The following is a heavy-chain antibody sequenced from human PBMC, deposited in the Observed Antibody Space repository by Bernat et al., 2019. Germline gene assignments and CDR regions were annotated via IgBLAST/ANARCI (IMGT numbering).Heavy chain of an antibody. CDR1: GGSISSYY. CDR2: IYYSGST. J-gene: IGHJ4*02. Sequence: QLQLQESGPGLVKPSETLSLTCTVSGGSISSYYWSWIRQPPGKGLEWIGYIYYSGSTNYNPSLKSRVTISVDTSKNQFSLKLSSVTAADTAVYYCARVVTGTTFVFDYWGQGTLVTVSS. V-gene: IGHV4-59*01. D-gene: IGHD1-7*01. CDR3: ARVVTGTTFVFDY.